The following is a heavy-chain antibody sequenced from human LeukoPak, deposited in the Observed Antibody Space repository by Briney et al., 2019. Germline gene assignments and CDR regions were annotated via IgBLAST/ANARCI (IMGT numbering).Heavy chain of an antibody. CDR3: ARDLAYYYASGTSY. Sequence: GGSLRLSCAASGFTFSIYWMSWVRQAPGKGLEWVANIKKDGSEKYYVDSVKGRFTISRDNAKNSLCLQMNSLRAEDTAVYYCARDLAYYYASGTSYWGQGTLVTVSS. CDR2: IKKDGSEK. J-gene: IGHJ4*02. D-gene: IGHD3-10*01. V-gene: IGHV3-7*01. CDR1: GFTFSIYW.